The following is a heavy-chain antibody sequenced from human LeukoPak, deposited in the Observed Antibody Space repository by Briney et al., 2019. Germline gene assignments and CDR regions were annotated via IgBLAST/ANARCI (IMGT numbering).Heavy chain of an antibody. D-gene: IGHD6-19*01. J-gene: IGHJ4*02. CDR3: ARGAVTGLESDN. CDR1: GFTFSIYW. CDR2: INSDGSDT. Sequence: GGSLRLSCAASGFTFSIYWMHWFRQAPGKGLVWLSRINSDGSDTNYADSVKGRFTISRDNAKNTLYLQMHSLRAEDTAVYYCARGAVTGLESDNWGQGTLVTVSS. V-gene: IGHV3-74*01.